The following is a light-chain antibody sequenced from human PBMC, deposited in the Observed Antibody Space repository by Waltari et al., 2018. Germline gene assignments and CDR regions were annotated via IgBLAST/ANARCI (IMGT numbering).Light chain of an antibody. V-gene: IGKV3D-15*01. CDR1: ESVSTD. Sequence: EIVMTQSPVTMSVSPGEGVTVSCTASESVSTDVAWYRHKPGQPPRLLIYYANARATGVPARISGSGSGTDFTLTISSLEPEDFAFYYCQQSRQWPRRTFGQGTKLEI. CDR2: YAN. CDR3: QQSRQWPRRT. J-gene: IGKJ2*01.